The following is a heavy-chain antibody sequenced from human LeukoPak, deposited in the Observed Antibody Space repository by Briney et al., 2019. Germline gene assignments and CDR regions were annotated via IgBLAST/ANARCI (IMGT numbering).Heavy chain of an antibody. CDR1: GFTFTDYW. V-gene: IGHV3-7*01. Sequence: GGSLRLSCEVSGFTFTDYWMNWVRQAPGKGPEWVASIRQDGSEKTYVDSVKGRSTISRDNTKNSLSLQLNGLRAEDTAVYYCARDGTAAGLYFDLWGQGTLVTVSS. CDR2: IRQDGSEK. J-gene: IGHJ4*01. CDR3: ARDGTAAGLYFDL. D-gene: IGHD6-13*01.